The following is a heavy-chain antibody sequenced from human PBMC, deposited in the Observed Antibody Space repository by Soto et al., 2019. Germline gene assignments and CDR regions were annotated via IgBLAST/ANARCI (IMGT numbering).Heavy chain of an antibody. D-gene: IGHD3-22*01. V-gene: IGHV1-46*01. CDR3: ASGYYYDSSGYYTILGY. Sequence: GASVKVSCKASGYTFTSYYMHWVRQAPGQGLEWMGIINPSGGSTSYAQKFQGRVTMTRDTSTSTVYMELSSLRSEDTAVYYCASGYYYDSSGYYTILGYWGQGTLVTVSS. CDR1: GYTFTSYY. J-gene: IGHJ4*02. CDR2: INPSGGST.